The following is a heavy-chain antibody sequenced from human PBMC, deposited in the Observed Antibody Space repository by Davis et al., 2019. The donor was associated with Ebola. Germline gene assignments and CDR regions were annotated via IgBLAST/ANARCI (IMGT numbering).Heavy chain of an antibody. V-gene: IGHV3-48*02. J-gene: IGHJ4*02. D-gene: IGHD5-12*01. CDR1: GFSFSVYD. Sequence: PGGSLRLSCAASGFSFSVYDMTWVRQAPGEGLEWVSSISSTATTISYADSVKGRFTVSRDNAKSSLYLQMDSLRDEDTAVYYCVRRWLRSGFDYWGQGAPVTVSS. CDR3: VRRWLRSGFDY. CDR2: ISSTATTI.